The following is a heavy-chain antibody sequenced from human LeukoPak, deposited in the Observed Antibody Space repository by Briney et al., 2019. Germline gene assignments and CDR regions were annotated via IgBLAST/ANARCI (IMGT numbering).Heavy chain of an antibody. CDR3: ARDGGGTYQDFDY. Sequence: ASVKVSCKASGYTFTVYYIHWLRQAPGQSLEWMGWVIPNSGGTNYAQNFQGRVTMTRDASISTAYMELSRLTSDDTAIYYCARDGGGTYQDFDYWGQGTLVTVSS. V-gene: IGHV1-2*02. CDR1: GYTFTVYY. D-gene: IGHD1-26*01. CDR2: VIPNSGGT. J-gene: IGHJ4*02.